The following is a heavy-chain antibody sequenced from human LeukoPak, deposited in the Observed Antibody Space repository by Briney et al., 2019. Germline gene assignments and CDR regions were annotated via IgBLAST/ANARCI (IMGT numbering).Heavy chain of an antibody. J-gene: IGHJ6*02. D-gene: IGHD2-2*01. CDR2: INPSGGST. V-gene: IGHV1-46*01. CDR3: ARDSVVIPAAIYYGMDV. Sequence: ASVKVSCKASGYTFTSYDINWVRQAPGQGLEWMGIINPSGGSTRYAQKFQGRVTMTRDTSTSTVYMELSSLRSEDTAVYYCARDSVVIPAAIYYGMDVWGQGTTVTVPS. CDR1: GYTFTSYD.